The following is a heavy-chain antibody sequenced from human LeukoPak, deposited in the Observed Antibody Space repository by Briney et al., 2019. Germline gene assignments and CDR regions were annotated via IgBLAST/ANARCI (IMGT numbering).Heavy chain of an antibody. J-gene: IGHJ4*02. CDR2: IVVGSGNT. CDR1: GFTFTSSA. D-gene: IGHD3-22*01. Sequence: ASVTVSCKASGFTFTSSAVQWVRLARGQRLEGIGWIVVGSGNTNYAQKFQGRVTMTRDTSTSTVYMELSSLRSEDTAVYYCARARGYYDSSGYYGYWGQGTLVTVSS. V-gene: IGHV1-58*01. CDR3: ARARGYYDSSGYYGY.